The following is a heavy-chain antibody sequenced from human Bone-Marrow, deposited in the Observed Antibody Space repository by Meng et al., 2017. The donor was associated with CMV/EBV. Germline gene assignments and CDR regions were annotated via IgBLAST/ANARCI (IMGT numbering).Heavy chain of an antibody. D-gene: IGHD3-9*01. CDR2: INPNSGGT. CDR3: ARLNLDGPNYYYGMDA. V-gene: IGHV1-2*02. Sequence: ASVKVSCKASGYTFTGYYIHWVRQAPGQGLEWMGWINPNSGGTHYAQKFQGRVTMTRDTSTSTVYMELSRLRSDDTAVYYCARLNLDGPNYYYGMDAWGQGTTVTVSS. CDR1: GYTFTGYY. J-gene: IGHJ6*02.